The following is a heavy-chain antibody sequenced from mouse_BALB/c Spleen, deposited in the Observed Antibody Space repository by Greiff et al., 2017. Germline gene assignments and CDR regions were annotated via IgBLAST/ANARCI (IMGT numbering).Heavy chain of an antibody. D-gene: IGHD1-1*01. CDR1: GFSLSTSGMG. J-gene: IGHJ4*01. Sequence: QVTLKVSGPGILQPSQTLSLTCSFSGFSLSTSGMGVSWIRQPSGKGLEWLAHIYWDDDKRYNPSLKSRLTISKDTSSNQVFLKITSVDTADTATYYCALYGSSYPRAMDYWGQGTSVTVSS. V-gene: IGHV8-12*01. CDR3: ALYGSSYPRAMDY. CDR2: IYWDDDK.